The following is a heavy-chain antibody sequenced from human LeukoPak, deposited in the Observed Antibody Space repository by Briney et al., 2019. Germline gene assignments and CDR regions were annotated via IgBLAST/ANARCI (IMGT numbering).Heavy chain of an antibody. V-gene: IGHV3-66*01. CDR1: GFTVSSNY. CDR2: IYSGGGT. CDR3: ARVVLYYDFWSAYFHD. J-gene: IGHJ4*02. D-gene: IGHD3-3*01. Sequence: GGSLRLSCAASGFTVSSNYMSWVRQAPGKGLEWVSVIYSGGGTYYADSVKGRFTLSRDNSKNTLYLQTNSLRAEDTAVYYCARVVLYYDFWSAYFHDWGQGTLVTVSS.